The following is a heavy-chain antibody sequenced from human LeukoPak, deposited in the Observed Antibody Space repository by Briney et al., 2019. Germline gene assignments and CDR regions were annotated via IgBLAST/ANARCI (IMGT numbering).Heavy chain of an antibody. CDR3: AKDKGREGDY. Sequence: GGSLRLSCAASGFPFSNYGMHWVRQAPGKGLEWVAVISADGIDKYFADSVKGRFTISRDNSKNTLYLQMSSLRPEDTAVYHCAKDKGREGDYWGQGNLVTVSS. CDR2: ISADGIDK. J-gene: IGHJ4*02. CDR1: GFPFSNYG. V-gene: IGHV3-30*18.